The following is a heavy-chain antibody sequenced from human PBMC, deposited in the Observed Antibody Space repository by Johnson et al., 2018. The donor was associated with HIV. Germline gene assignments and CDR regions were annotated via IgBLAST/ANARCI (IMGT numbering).Heavy chain of an antibody. Sequence: QVQLVESGGGVVQPGGSLRLSCAVSGFTFTSYGMHWVRQAPGKGLEWVAVISYDGSNKYYADSVKGRFTISRDNSKNTLYLQMNSLRAEDTAVYYCAKNGARGDAFDIWGQGTMVTVSS. CDR3: AKNGARGDAFDI. J-gene: IGHJ3*02. CDR2: ISYDGSNK. D-gene: IGHD2-8*01. V-gene: IGHV3-30-3*02. CDR1: GFTFTSYG.